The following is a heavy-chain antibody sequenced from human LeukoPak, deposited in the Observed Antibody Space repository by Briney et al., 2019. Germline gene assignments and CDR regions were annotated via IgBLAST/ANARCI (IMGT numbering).Heavy chain of an antibody. J-gene: IGHJ5*02. Sequence: SETLSLTCTVSGGSISSYYWSWIRQPPGKGLEWIGYIYYSGSTNYNPSLKSRVTISVDTSKNQFSLKLSSVTAADTAVYYCARVEGSGSYRPGAWFDPWGQGTLVTVSS. CDR2: IYYSGST. CDR1: GGSISSYY. CDR3: ARVEGSGSYRPGAWFDP. D-gene: IGHD3-10*01. V-gene: IGHV4-59*01.